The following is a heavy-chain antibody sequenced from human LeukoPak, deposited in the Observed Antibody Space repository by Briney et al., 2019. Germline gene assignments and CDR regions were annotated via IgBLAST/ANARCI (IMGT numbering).Heavy chain of an antibody. CDR2: IYTSGST. D-gene: IGHD1-26*01. V-gene: IGHV4-4*07. Sequence: SETLSLTCTVSGGSISSYYWSWIRQPAGKGLEWIGRIYTSGSTNYNPSLKSRVTMLVDTSKNQFSLKLSSVTAADTAVYYCARVPSQWELPDYWGQGTLVTVSS. J-gene: IGHJ4*02. CDR1: GGSISSYY. CDR3: ARVPSQWELPDY.